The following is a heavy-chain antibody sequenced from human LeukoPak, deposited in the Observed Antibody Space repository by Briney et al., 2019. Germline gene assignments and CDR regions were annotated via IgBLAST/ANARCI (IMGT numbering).Heavy chain of an antibody. CDR3: TRYNNDHFDY. CDR1: GFTFSKYG. V-gene: IGHV3-33*01. J-gene: IGHJ4*02. Sequence: GGSLRLSCAASGFTFSKYGMHWVRQAPGKGLEWVAVIAYDGSRAFYADSVKGRFTISRDNSKNTMSVQMDDLRAEDTAVYYCTRYNNDHFDYWGQGTLVTVSS. CDR2: IAYDGSRA. D-gene: IGHD1-14*01.